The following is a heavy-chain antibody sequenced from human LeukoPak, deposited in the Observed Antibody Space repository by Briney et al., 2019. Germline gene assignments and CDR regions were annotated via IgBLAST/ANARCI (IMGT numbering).Heavy chain of an antibody. CDR3: ARHGYTASHYFLDF. D-gene: IGHD3-16*01. Sequence: SETLSLTCTGSSGSINSYYWGWVRQPSPRVLEWIGRIYTTGKTDYNPSLKSRLTMSVDTSKRQFSLNLRSVTDADTAIYYCARHGYTASHYFLDFWSQGTLVTVSS. CDR2: IYTTGKT. J-gene: IGHJ4*02. CDR1: SGSINSYY. V-gene: IGHV4-4*07.